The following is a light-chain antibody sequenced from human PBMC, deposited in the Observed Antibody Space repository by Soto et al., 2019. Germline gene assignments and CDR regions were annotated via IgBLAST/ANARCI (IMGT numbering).Light chain of an antibody. CDR3: CSYAGTYSVI. V-gene: IGLV2-11*01. CDR1: SSDIGGYSF. Sequence: QSALTQPPSVSGSPGQSVTISCSGTSSDIGGYSFVSWYQQHPGNTPKLIIYDVRNRPSGVPDRFSGSKSGNTASLTISGLQAEDEAGYYCCSYAGTYSVIFGGGTKLTVL. J-gene: IGLJ2*01. CDR2: DVR.